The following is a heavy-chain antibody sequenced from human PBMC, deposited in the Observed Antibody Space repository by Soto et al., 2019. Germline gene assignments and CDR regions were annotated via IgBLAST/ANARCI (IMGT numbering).Heavy chain of an antibody. J-gene: IGHJ4*01. CDR2: IIPIFGTA. CDR1: GGTFSSYA. D-gene: IGHD6-6*01. CDR3: XXXDSSSXXXXXDX. V-gene: IGHV1-69*13. Sequence: SVKVSCKASGGTFSSYAISWVRQAPGQGLEWMGGIIPIFGTANYAQKFQGRVTITADESTSTAYMELSSLRSEDTAVYYCXXXDSSSXXXXXDXXGXGTLVTVSS.